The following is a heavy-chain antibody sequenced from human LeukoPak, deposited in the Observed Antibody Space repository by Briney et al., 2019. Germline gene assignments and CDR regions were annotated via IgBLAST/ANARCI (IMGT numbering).Heavy chain of an antibody. V-gene: IGHV3-23*01. CDR2: ISGSGGST. D-gene: IGHD6-19*01. Sequence: GGTLRLSCAASGFTFSSYGMSWVRQAPGKGLEWVSAISGSGGSTYYADSVKGRFTISRDNSKNTLYLQMNSLRAEDTAVYYCAKDMYSSGWYFYGGDYWGQGTLVTVSS. J-gene: IGHJ4*02. CDR1: GFTFSSYG. CDR3: AKDMYSSGWYFYGGDY.